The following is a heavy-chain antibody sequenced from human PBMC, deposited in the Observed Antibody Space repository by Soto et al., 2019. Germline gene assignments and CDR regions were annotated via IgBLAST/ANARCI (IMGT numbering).Heavy chain of an antibody. V-gene: IGHV4-39*01. J-gene: IGHJ5*02. Sequence: PSETLSLTCTVSGGSISSSSYYWDWIRQPPGKGLEWIGSIYYSGSTYYNPSLKSRVTISVDTSKNQFSLKLSSVTAADTAVYYCARHSRYCSSTSCYLPNWFDPWGQGTLVTVSS. CDR2: IYYSGST. CDR3: ARHSRYCSSTSCYLPNWFDP. CDR1: GGSISSSSYY. D-gene: IGHD2-2*01.